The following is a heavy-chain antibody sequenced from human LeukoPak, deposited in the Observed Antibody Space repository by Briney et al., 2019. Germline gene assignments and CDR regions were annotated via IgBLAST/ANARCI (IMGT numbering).Heavy chain of an antibody. D-gene: IGHD3-10*01. CDR3: TSLLLWFGELNAFDI. V-gene: IGHV3-73*01. CDR2: IRSKANSYAT. J-gene: IGHJ3*02. Sequence: GGSLRLSCAASGFTFSGSAMHWVRQPSGKGLEWVGRIRSKANSYATAYAASVKGRFTISRDDSKNSAYLQMNSLKTEDTAVYYCTSLLLWFGELNAFDIWGQGTMVTVSS. CDR1: GFTFSGSA.